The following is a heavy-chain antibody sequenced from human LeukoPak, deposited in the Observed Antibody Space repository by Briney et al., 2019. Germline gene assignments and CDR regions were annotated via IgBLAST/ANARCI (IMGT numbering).Heavy chain of an antibody. CDR1: GFTFISYT. Sequence: GGSLRLSCAASGFTFISYTIHWVRQAPGKGLEWVAVISYDGTNKYYADSVKGRFTISRDNSRNTLYLQMNSLRAEDTAIYYCAKDLRYSGTYRSGNYWGQGTLVTVSS. J-gene: IGHJ4*02. D-gene: IGHD1-26*01. V-gene: IGHV3-30*04. CDR3: AKDLRYSGTYRSGNY. CDR2: ISYDGTNK.